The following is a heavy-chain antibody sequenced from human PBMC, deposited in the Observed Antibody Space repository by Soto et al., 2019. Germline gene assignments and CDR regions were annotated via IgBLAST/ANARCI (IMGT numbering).Heavy chain of an antibody. V-gene: IGHV2-5*02. CDR1: GFSVSTSGVG. D-gene: IGHD3-16*01. Sequence: QITLKESGPTLVKPTQTLTLTCTFSGFSVSTSGVGVAWIRQPPGKALEWLALIYWDDDKRYSPFLQSRVTITKDTSKYQVVLTMPNMDPVDTATSYCAHKGGGGGGRDAWRQGTTVTVSS. J-gene: IGHJ6*01. CDR2: IYWDDDK. CDR3: AHKGGGGGGRDA.